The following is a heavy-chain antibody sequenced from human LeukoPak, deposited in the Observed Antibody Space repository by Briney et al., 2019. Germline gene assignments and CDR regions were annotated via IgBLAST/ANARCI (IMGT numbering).Heavy chain of an antibody. V-gene: IGHV4-34*01. CDR2: INHSGST. Sequence: SETLSLTCAVYGGSFSGYYWSWIRQPPGKGLEWIGEINHSGSTNHNPSLKSRVTISVDTSKNQFSLKLSSVTAADTAVYYCARAALGYCSGGSCPDAFDIWGQGTMVTVSS. D-gene: IGHD2-15*01. CDR3: ARAALGYCSGGSCPDAFDI. CDR1: GGSFSGYY. J-gene: IGHJ3*02.